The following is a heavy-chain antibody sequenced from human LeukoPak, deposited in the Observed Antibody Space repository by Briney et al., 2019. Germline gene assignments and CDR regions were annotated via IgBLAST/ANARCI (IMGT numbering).Heavy chain of an antibody. CDR1: GFIFSNFA. D-gene: IGHD1-26*01. J-gene: IGHJ6*03. CDR3: AREEQELVRDYYYYMDV. Sequence: GGSLRLSCAASGFIFSNFAMHWVRQAPGKGIEWVALISFDGSHTYYADSMKGRFTVSRDNSRNVLYLQMNSLRGDDTAVYYCAREEQELVRDYYYYMDVWGKGTTVTVSS. CDR2: ISFDGSHT. V-gene: IGHV3-30*01.